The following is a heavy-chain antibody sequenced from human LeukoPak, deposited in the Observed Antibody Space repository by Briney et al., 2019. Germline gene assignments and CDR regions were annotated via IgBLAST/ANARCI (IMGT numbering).Heavy chain of an antibody. CDR1: GGSFSDYY. V-gene: IGHV4-34*01. J-gene: IGHJ4*02. CDR3: ARDRDYGDYSYYFDY. CDR2: INHSGST. D-gene: IGHD4-17*01. Sequence: SETLSLTCAVYGGSFSDYYWSWIRQPPGKGLEWIGEINHSGSTNYNPSLKSRVTISVDTSKNQFSLKLSSVTAADTAVYYCARDRDYGDYSYYFDYWGQGTLVTVSS.